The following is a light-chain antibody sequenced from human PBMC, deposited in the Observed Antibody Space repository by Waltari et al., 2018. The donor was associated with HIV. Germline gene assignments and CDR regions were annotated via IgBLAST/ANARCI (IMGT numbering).Light chain of an antibody. CDR3: VAWDDSLSGYV. Sequence: QSVLTQPPSASGTLGQSVTISCPGSSSNVGSKPVYWFQQVSGTAPKPLIYRDYQRRSGLPDRFSGSKSGASASLTISGLRSEDEADYYCVAWDDSLSGYVFGTGTKVSVL. J-gene: IGLJ1*01. CDR2: RDY. V-gene: IGLV1-47*01. CDR1: SSNVGSKP.